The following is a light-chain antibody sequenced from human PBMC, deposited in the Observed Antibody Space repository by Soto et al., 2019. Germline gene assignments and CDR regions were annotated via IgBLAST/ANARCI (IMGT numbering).Light chain of an antibody. Sequence: EKGMTQSPAPPFVFPGGRATPSRRASQSVSSDLAWYQQKPGQAPRLLMYDASARATGIPARFSGSGSGTDFTLTISRLEPEDFAVYYCQQYGSSSTFGQGTRLEIK. CDR3: QQYGSSST. CDR1: QSVSSD. J-gene: IGKJ5*01. V-gene: IGKV3-15*01. CDR2: DAS.